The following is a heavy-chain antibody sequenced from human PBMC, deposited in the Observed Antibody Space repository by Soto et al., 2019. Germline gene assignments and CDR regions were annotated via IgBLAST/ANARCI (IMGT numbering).Heavy chain of an antibody. V-gene: IGHV3-33*01. J-gene: IGHJ5*02. CDR2: IWYDGSNK. Sequence: HPGGSLRLSCAASGFTFSSYGMHWVRQAPGKGLEWVAVIWYDGSNKYYADSVKGRFTISRDNSKNTLYLQMNSLRAEDTAVYYCAREDSSGYYSWFDPWGQGTLVTVSS. CDR3: AREDSSGYYSWFDP. CDR1: GFTFSSYG. D-gene: IGHD3-22*01.